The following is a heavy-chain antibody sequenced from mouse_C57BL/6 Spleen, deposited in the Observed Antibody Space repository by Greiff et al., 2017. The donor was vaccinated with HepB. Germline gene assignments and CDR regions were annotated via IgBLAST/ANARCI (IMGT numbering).Heavy chain of an antibody. Sequence: VQLKESGPELVKPGASVKISCKASGYAFSSSWMNWVKQRPGKGLEWIGRIYPGDGDTNYNGKFKGKATLTADKSSSTAYMQLSSLTSEDSAVYFCARGGSSPYYAMDYWGQGTSVTVSS. CDR1: GYAFSSSW. V-gene: IGHV1-82*01. CDR2: IYPGDGDT. CDR3: ARGGSSPYYAMDY. D-gene: IGHD1-1*01. J-gene: IGHJ4*01.